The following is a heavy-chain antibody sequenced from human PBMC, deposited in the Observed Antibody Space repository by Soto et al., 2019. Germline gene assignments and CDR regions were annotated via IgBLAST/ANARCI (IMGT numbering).Heavy chain of an antibody. CDR3: AKPNYYDSSVLGN. Sequence: GGSLRLSCAASGFTFSSYGMHWVRQAPGKGLEWVAVISYDGSNKYYADSVKGRFTISRDNSKNTLYLQMNSLRAEDTAVYYCAKPNYYDSSVLGNWGQGTLVTVSS. J-gene: IGHJ4*02. CDR2: ISYDGSNK. D-gene: IGHD3-22*01. V-gene: IGHV3-30*18. CDR1: GFTFSSYG.